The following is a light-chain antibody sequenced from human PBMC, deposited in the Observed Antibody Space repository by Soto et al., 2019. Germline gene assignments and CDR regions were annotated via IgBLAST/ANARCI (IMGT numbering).Light chain of an antibody. CDR2: DVN. CDR1: SSDVGSYDY. CDR3: CAYSTSGTHV. J-gene: IGLJ1*01. Sequence: SVLTQPASVSGSPGQPITFSCTGTSSDVGSYDYVSWHQQHPGKAPKLIIYDVNNRPSGVPSRFSGSKSGNTASLIISGLQTEDEADYYCCAYSTSGTHVFGTGTKVTVL. V-gene: IGLV2-14*03.